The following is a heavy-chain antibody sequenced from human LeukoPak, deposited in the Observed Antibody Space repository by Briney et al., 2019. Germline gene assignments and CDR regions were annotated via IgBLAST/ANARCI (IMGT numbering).Heavy chain of an antibody. CDR3: ASQPYYDILTGYSHFDY. CDR2: IYYSGST. J-gene: IGHJ4*02. Sequence: PSETLSLTCTVSGGSISSSSYYWGWICQPPGKGLEWIGTIYYSGSTYYNPSLKSRVTISVDTSKNQFSLKLSFVTAADTAVYYCASQPYYDILTGYSHFDYWGQGTLVTVSS. D-gene: IGHD3-9*01. CDR1: GGSISSSSYY. V-gene: IGHV4-39*01.